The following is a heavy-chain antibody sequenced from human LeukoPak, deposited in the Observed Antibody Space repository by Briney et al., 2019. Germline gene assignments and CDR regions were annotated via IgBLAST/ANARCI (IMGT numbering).Heavy chain of an antibody. V-gene: IGHV3-33*01. CDR2: IWYDGSNK. CDR3: ARGRYHMDSSGYSSFYY. J-gene: IGHJ4*02. CDR1: GFTFSSYG. Sequence: PGGSLRLSCAASGFTFSSYGMHWVRQAPGKGLEWVAVIWYDGSNKYYADSVKGRFTISRDNSKNTLYLQMNSLRAEDTAVYYCARGRYHMDSSGYSSFYYWGQGTRVTVSS. D-gene: IGHD3-22*01.